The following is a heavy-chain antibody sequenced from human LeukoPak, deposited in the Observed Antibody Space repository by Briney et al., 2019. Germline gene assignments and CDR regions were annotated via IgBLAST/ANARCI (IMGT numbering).Heavy chain of an antibody. Sequence: GGSLRLSCAASGFTFSSYGMHWVRQAPGKGLEWVAFIRYDGSNKYYADSVKGRFTISRDNSKNTLYLQMNSLRAEDTAVYYCAKLGYWTTVTTYYYYYYMDVWGKGTTVTISS. D-gene: IGHD4-17*01. V-gene: IGHV3-30*02. J-gene: IGHJ6*03. CDR3: AKLGYWTTVTTYYYYYYMDV. CDR1: GFTFSSYG. CDR2: IRYDGSNK.